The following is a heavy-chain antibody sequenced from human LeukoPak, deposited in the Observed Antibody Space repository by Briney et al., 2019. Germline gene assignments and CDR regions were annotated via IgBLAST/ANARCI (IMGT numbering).Heavy chain of an antibody. Sequence: ASVKVSCKASGYTFTGYYMHWVRQAPGQGLEWMGWINPNSGGTNYAQKFQGRVTMTRDTSISTAYMELSRLGSDDTAVYYCARAQTVVAATPGGYWGQGTLVTVSS. CDR2: INPNSGGT. D-gene: IGHD2-15*01. CDR3: ARAQTVVAATPGGY. V-gene: IGHV1-2*02. CDR1: GYTFTGYY. J-gene: IGHJ4*02.